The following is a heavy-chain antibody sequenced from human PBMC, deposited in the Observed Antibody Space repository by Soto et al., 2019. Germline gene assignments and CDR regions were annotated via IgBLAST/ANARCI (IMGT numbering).Heavy chain of an antibody. CDR2: IIPIFGTA. D-gene: IGHD3-9*01. Sequence: SVKVSCKASGGTFSSYAISWVRQAPGQGLEWMGGIIPIFGTANYAQKFQGRVTITADKSTSTAYMELSSLRSEDTAVYYCASPGGRTLPRYHIEYYYYGMDVWGQGTTVTVSS. V-gene: IGHV1-69*06. CDR1: GGTFSSYA. J-gene: IGHJ6*02. CDR3: ASPGGRTLPRYHIEYYYYGMDV.